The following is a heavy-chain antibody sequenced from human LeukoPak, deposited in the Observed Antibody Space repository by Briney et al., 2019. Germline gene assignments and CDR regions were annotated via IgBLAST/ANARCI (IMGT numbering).Heavy chain of an antibody. CDR2: MNPNSGNT. CDR3: AREGSGWYRVFDY. V-gene: IGHV1-8*02. CDR1: GYTFTGYY. D-gene: IGHD6-19*01. Sequence: GASVKVSCKASGYTFTGYYMHWVGQAPGQGLDWMGWMNPNSGNTGYAQKFQGRVTMTRNTSISTAYMELSSLRSDETAVYYCAREGSGWYRVFDYWGQGTLVTVSS. J-gene: IGHJ4*02.